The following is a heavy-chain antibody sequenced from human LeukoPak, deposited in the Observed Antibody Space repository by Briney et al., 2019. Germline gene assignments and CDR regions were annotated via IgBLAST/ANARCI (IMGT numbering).Heavy chain of an antibody. V-gene: IGHV1-18*03. CDR1: GYTFAMFG. Sequence: ASVKVSRKASGYTFAMFGISWVRQAPAQGFEWMGWSSAYNGDTKYSQRFQGRVTMSADTSTNTAYMDLRSLRSDDMAVYYCVRDIGECSSTSCYAPFIDYWGQGTLVTVSS. J-gene: IGHJ4*02. CDR2: SSAYNGDT. D-gene: IGHD2-2*01. CDR3: VRDIGECSSTSCYAPFIDY.